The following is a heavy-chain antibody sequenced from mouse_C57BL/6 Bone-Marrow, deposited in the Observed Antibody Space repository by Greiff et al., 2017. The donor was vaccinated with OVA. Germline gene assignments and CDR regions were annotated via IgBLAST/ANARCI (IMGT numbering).Heavy chain of an antibody. Sequence: VKLQESGPGLVQPSQSLSITCTVSGFSLTSSGVHWVRQSPGKGLEWLGVIWSGGSTDYNAAFISRLSISKDNSKSQVFFKMNSLQADDTAIYYCARRGYYEAWFAYWGQGTLVTVSA. CDR3: ARRGYYEAWFAY. CDR1: GFSLTSSG. D-gene: IGHD2-3*01. J-gene: IGHJ3*01. V-gene: IGHV2-2*01. CDR2: IWSGGST.